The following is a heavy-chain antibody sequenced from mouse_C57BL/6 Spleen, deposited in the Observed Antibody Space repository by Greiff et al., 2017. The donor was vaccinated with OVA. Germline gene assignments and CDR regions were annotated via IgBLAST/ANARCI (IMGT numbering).Heavy chain of an antibody. CDR2: IYPGSGNT. V-gene: IGHV1-76*01. Sequence: QVQLQQSGAELVRPGASVKLSCKASGYTFTDYYINWVKQRPGQGLEWIARIYPGSGNTYYNEKFKGKATLTAEKSSSTAYMQLSSLTSEDSAVYFCARSLDGPFAYWGQGTLVTVSA. CDR1: GYTFTDYY. J-gene: IGHJ3*01. D-gene: IGHD2-3*01. CDR3: ARSLDGPFAY.